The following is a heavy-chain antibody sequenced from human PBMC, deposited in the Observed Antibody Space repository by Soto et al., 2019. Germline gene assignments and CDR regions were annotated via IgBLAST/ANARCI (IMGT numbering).Heavy chain of an antibody. J-gene: IGHJ4*02. CDR2: ITGSGGST. V-gene: IGHV3-23*01. CDR1: GFTFSSYA. CDR3: AKDLLQREYCTSTSCYQFDY. Sequence: PGGSLRLSCAASGFTFSSYAMSWVRQAPGKGLEWVSAITGSGGSTYYADSVKGRFTISRDNSKNTLYLQMNSLRAEDTAVYYCAKDLLQREYCTSTSCYQFDYWGQGTLVTVSS. D-gene: IGHD2-2*01.